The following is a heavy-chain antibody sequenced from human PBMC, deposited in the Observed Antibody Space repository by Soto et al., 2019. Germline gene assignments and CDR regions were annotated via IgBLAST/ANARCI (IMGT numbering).Heavy chain of an antibody. Sequence: GGSLRLSCAASGFTFSSYSMNWFRQAPGKGLEWVSYISSSSSTIYYADSVKGRFTISRDNAKNSPYLQMNSLRAEDTAVYYCARDKGYCSGGSCYGPGHLDYWGQGTLVTVSS. CDR3: ARDKGYCSGGSCYGPGHLDY. CDR1: GFTFSSYS. J-gene: IGHJ4*02. CDR2: ISSSSSTI. D-gene: IGHD2-15*01. V-gene: IGHV3-48*01.